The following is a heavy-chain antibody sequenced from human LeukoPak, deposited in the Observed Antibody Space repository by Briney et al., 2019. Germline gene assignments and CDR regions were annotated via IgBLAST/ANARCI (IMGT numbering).Heavy chain of an antibody. D-gene: IGHD3-16*01. CDR3: ARLWGDATIFDL. J-gene: IGHJ4*02. Sequence: GGSLRLSCATSEFTISAFWMSWVRQAPGKGLEWVANINREGSTKFYLDSVKGRLTVSRDNAKNSLFLQTNSLRAEDTVLYYCARLWGDATIFDLWGQGTLVTVSS. CDR1: EFTISAFW. CDR2: INREGSTK. V-gene: IGHV3-7*03.